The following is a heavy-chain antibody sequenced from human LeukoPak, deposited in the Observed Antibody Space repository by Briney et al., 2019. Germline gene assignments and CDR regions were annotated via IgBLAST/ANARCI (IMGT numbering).Heavy chain of an antibody. CDR2: ILYDGSLE. Sequence: GGSLRLSCAASGFTFSSYVMSWVRQAPGKGLEWVALILYDGSLENTADSVRGRFIISRDNSKNTLFLQMNSLRIEDTAVYYCARGAILGGYNLIDDWGQGTLVTVSS. J-gene: IGHJ4*02. CDR1: GFTFSSYV. CDR3: ARGAILGGYNLIDD. D-gene: IGHD1-26*01. V-gene: IGHV3-30*03.